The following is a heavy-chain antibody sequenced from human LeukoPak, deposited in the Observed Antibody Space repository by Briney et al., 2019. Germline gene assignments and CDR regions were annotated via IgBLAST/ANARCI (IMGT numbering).Heavy chain of an antibody. CDR1: GFTVSSNY. V-gene: IGHV3-23*01. CDR2: ISGSGGTA. Sequence: GSLRLSCAASGFTVSSNYMSWVRQAPGKGLEWVSAISGSGGTAYYADSVKGRFTISRDNSKNMLFLQMNSLRAEDTAVYYCAKGLTMIDYWGQGTLVTVSS. J-gene: IGHJ4*02. CDR3: AKGLTMIDY. D-gene: IGHD4/OR15-4a*01.